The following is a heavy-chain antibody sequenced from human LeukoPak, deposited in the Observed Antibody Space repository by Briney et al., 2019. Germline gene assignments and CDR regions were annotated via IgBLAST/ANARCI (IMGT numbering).Heavy chain of an antibody. Sequence: ASVKVSCKASGGTFSSYAISWVRQAPGQGLEWMGGIIPIFGTANYAQKFQGRVTITADKSTSTAYMELSSLRSEDTAVYYCARKTSSGWYYKGYFDYWGQGTLVTVSS. V-gene: IGHV1-69*06. D-gene: IGHD6-19*01. J-gene: IGHJ4*02. CDR1: GGTFSSYA. CDR3: ARKTSSGWYYKGYFDY. CDR2: IIPIFGTA.